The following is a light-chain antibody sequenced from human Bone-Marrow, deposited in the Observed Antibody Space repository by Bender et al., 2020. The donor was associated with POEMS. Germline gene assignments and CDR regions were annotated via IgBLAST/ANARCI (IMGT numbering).Light chain of an antibody. CDR3: ETWDSNIRL. CDR2: VESSGTY. CDR1: RWHRSYI. V-gene: IGLV4-60*03. Sequence: QPVVTQSSSASASLGSSVKLTCTLSRWHRSYIIAWHQQQPGKAPRFLMKVESSGTYNKGSGIPDRFSGSSSGADRYLTISNLQSEDEADYYCETWDSNIRLFGGGTKLTVL. J-gene: IGLJ2*01.